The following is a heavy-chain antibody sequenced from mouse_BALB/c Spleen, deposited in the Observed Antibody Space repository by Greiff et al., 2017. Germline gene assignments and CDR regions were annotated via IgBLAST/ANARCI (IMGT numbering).Heavy chain of an antibody. Sequence: QVQLQQSGAELAKPGASVKMSCKASGYTFTSYWMHWVKQRPGQGLDWIGYINPSTGYTEYNQKFKDKATLTADKSSSTAYMQLSSLTSEDSAVYYCARKTARATSWFAYWGQGTLVTVSA. CDR1: GYTFTSYW. CDR3: ARKTARATSWFAY. V-gene: IGHV1-7*01. CDR2: INPSTGYT. J-gene: IGHJ3*01. D-gene: IGHD3-2*01.